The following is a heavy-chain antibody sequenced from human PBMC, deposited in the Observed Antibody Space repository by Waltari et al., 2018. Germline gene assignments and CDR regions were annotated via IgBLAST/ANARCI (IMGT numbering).Heavy chain of an antibody. D-gene: IGHD3-10*01. CDR3: ARDSPYQLYERFGMDV. J-gene: IGHJ6*02. CDR2: ISYHGST. Sequence: VQLQQSGPGLVNPSETLSLTCTVSGGSVPSGRSSWSWVRQPPGKGLEWIGYISYHGSTNYKASLKSRLAISVDTSKNQFSLRLNSVTAADTAVYYCARDSPYQLYERFGMDVWGQGTAVTVS. V-gene: IGHV4-61*01. CDR1: GGSVPSGRSS.